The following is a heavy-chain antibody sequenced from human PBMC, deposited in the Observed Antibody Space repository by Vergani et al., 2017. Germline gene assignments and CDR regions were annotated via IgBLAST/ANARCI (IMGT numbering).Heavy chain of an antibody. D-gene: IGHD2-15*01. CDR3: ARGRGYCGGGSCDWADWFDP. V-gene: IGHV4-34*01. CDR1: GGSFSGYY. J-gene: IGHJ5*02. CDR2: INHSGST. Sequence: QVQLQQWGAGLLKPSETLSLTCAVYGGSFSGYYWSWIRQPPGKGLEWIGEINHSGSTNYNPSLNSRVTISVDTSKNQFSLRLSSVTAADTAVYYCARGRGYCGGGSCDWADWFDPWGQGTLVTVSS.